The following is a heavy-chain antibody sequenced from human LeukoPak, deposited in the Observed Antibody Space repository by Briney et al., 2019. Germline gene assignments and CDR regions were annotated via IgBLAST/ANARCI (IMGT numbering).Heavy chain of an antibody. V-gene: IGHV3-48*04. D-gene: IGHD6-6*01. CDR2: ISSSRSTI. J-gene: IGHJ6*03. CDR3: ARGRYSSSLSYMDV. Sequence: PGGSLRLSCAASGFTFSSYRMNWVRQAPGKGLEWVSYISSSRSTIYYADSVKGRFTISRDNAKNSLYQQMNSLRAEDTAVYYCARGRYSSSLSYMDVWGKGTTVTVSS. CDR1: GFTFSSYR.